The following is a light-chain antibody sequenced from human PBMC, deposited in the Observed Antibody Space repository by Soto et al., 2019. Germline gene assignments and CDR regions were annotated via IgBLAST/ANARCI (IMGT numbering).Light chain of an antibody. CDR3: QQRSNWPN. J-gene: IGKJ5*01. CDR2: GAS. V-gene: IGKV3-15*01. Sequence: EIVITQSPPTLSLSPSERSTLSCRASQSVSSNLAWFQQKPGQAPRLLIYGASTRATGIPARFSGRGSGKEFTLTIRSLQSEDFAVYYCQQRSNWPNFGQGTRLEIK. CDR1: QSVSSN.